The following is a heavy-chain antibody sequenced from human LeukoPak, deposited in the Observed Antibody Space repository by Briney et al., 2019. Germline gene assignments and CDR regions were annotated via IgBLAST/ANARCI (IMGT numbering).Heavy chain of an antibody. CDR1: GDTLTEIS. J-gene: IGHJ5*01. D-gene: IGHD1-26*01. CDR3: ATEKDLLLDS. Sequence: ASVKVSCRVSGDTLTEISIHWVRQTPGKGLEWMGGLHPEDREVIYAQKFQGRVTMTEDTSTDTAYLELSSLRSEDTAVYFCATEKDLLLDSWGQGTPVTVSS. CDR2: LHPEDREV. V-gene: IGHV1-24*01.